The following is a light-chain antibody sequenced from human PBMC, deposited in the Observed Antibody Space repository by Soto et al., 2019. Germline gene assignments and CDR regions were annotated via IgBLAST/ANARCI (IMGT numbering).Light chain of an antibody. V-gene: IGLV1-51*01. Sequence: QAVVTQPPSVSAAPGQTVTISCSGSNSNIGNNYVSWYQQLPGTAPKLLIYDNDVRPSGIPDRFSGSKSGTSATLDITGLQTGDEADYYCGTWDSSLSAVFGGGTKLTVL. CDR1: NSNIGNNY. CDR2: DND. CDR3: GTWDSSLSAV. J-gene: IGLJ2*01.